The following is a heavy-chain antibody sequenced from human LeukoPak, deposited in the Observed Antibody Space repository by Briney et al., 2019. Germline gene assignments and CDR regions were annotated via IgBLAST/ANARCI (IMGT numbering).Heavy chain of an antibody. J-gene: IGHJ4*02. D-gene: IGHD5-12*01. CDR2: FSYSGST. Sequence: SETLSLTCTVSSGSINTYYWSWIRQPPGKGLEWIGYFSYSGSTNYNPSLKSRVTISVDTSKNQFSLKLSSVTAADTAVYYCARGPLDSGYTYFDYWGQGTLVSVAS. CDR1: SGSINTYY. V-gene: IGHV4-59*01. CDR3: ARGPLDSGYTYFDY.